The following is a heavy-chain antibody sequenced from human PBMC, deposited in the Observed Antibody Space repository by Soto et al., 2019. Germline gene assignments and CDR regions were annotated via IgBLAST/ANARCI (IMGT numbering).Heavy chain of an antibody. V-gene: IGHV3-21*01. CDR3: ARDVHLRSPYDFWSGYSANWFDP. J-gene: IGHJ5*02. D-gene: IGHD3-3*01. Sequence: PGGSLRLSCAASGFTFSSYSMNWVRQAPGKGLEWVSSISSSSSYIYYADSVKGRFTISRDNAKNPLYLQMNSLRAEDTAVYYCARDVHLRSPYDFWSGYSANWFDPWGQGTLVTVSS. CDR1: GFTFSSYS. CDR2: ISSSSSYI.